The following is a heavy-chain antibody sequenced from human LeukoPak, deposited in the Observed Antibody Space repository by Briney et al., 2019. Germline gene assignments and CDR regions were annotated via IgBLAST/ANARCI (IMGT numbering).Heavy chain of an antibody. Sequence: GGSLRLSCAASGFTFSSYWMSWVRQAPGKGLEWVANIKQDGSEKYYVDSVKGRFSISRANAKKSLYLQMNSLRVEDTAVYYCTSKAPLYDFWSSYYFYWGQGTLVTVSS. CDR1: GFTFSSYW. V-gene: IGHV3-7*01. J-gene: IGHJ4*02. D-gene: IGHD3-3*01. CDR2: IKQDGSEK. CDR3: TSKAPLYDFWSSYYFY.